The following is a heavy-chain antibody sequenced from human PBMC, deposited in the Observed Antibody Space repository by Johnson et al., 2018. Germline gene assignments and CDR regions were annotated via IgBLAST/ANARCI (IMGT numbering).Heavy chain of an antibody. CDR1: GFTVSSNY. J-gene: IGHJ6*03. V-gene: IGHV3-53*02. Sequence: VQLVETGGGLIQPWGSLRLSCAASGFTVSSNYMNWVRQAPGKGLEWVSVIYSGGGSTYYADSGKGRFTISRDNSKNTVYLQMNSLRVGDTAVYYWAGDYHMDVWGKGTTVTVSS. CDR2: IYSGGGST. CDR3: AGDYHMDV.